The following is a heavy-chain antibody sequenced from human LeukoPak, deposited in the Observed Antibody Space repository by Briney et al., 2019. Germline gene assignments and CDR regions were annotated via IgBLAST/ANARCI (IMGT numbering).Heavy chain of an antibody. J-gene: IGHJ4*02. CDR2: IWYDGSNK. V-gene: IGHV3-33*01. CDR3: AREAVTTTSFDY. CDR1: GFTFRSYG. Sequence: TGRPLRLSCAASGFTFRSYGMHWVRQAPGKGLQWVAVIWYDGSNKYCADSVKGLFTISRDNSKNTLYLQMNSLRAEDTAVYSCAREAVTTTSFDYWGQGTLVTVSS. D-gene: IGHD4-17*01.